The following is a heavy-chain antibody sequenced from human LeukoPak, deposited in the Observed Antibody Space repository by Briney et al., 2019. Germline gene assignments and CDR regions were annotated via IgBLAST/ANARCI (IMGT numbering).Heavy chain of an antibody. CDR2: INSDGSST. V-gene: IGHV3-74*01. J-gene: IGHJ5*02. D-gene: IGHD3-3*01. CDR3: ARDAYDDASES. CDR1: VFTFSSYL. Sequence: GGSLRLSYAASVFTFSSYLVHWVGQAPGKGLVWFSRINSDGSSTSYAASGKGRFTISRDNAKKLVYLQMNSLRAEGTAVYYCARDAYDDASESWGQGTLVTVSS.